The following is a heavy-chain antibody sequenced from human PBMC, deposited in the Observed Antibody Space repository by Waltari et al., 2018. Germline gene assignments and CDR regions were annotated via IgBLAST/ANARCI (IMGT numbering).Heavy chain of an antibody. J-gene: IGHJ4*02. CDR3: VTGLTTVTAKDYFDH. Sequence: EVQLVESGGGSVQPGGSLRLSCAASGMTFSNYWMNWVRQAPGKELEWGANIKQDGSEKNYVDSVEGRFSISRDNAQNSLYLQMNSLRAEDTAIYYCVTGLTTVTAKDYFDHWGQGALVTVS. V-gene: IGHV3-7*01. D-gene: IGHD4-17*01. CDR1: GMTFSNYW. CDR2: IKQDGSEK.